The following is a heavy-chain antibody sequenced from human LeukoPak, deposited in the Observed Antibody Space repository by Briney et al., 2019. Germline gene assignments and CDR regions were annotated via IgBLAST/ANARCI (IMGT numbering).Heavy chain of an antibody. CDR3: ARGRRGGSSWYADPYYYYYMDV. J-gene: IGHJ6*03. Sequence: ASVKVSCKASGYTFTSYDINWVRQATGQGLEWMGWMNPNSGNTGYAQKFQGRVTMTRNTSISTAYMELSSLRSEDTAVYYCARGRRGGSSWYADPYYYYYMDVWGKGTTVTVSS. CDR1: GYTFTSYD. CDR2: MNPNSGNT. D-gene: IGHD6-13*01. V-gene: IGHV1-8*01.